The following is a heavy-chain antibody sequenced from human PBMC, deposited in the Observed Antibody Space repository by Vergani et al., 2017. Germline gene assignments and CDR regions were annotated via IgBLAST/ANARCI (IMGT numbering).Heavy chain of an antibody. D-gene: IGHD3-22*01. Sequence: QGQLVESGGGIVQPGRSLTLPCVASRSTFKTYGMHWVRPAPGKGLEWVASIRSDESRRYYGDSMEGPFTISRDNSKNTLYLQMKSLRAEDTAVYYCAKSSVTYYYDSSGYTPLEYWGQGTLVTVSS. CDR2: IRSDESRR. CDR1: RSTFKTYG. CDR3: AKSSVTYYYDSSGYTPLEY. V-gene: IGHV3-30*02. J-gene: IGHJ4*02.